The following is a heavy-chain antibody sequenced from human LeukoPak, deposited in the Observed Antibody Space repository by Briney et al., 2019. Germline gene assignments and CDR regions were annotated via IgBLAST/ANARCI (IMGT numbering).Heavy chain of an antibody. CDR2: INHSGST. CDR1: GGSFSGYY. Sequence: PSETLSLTCAVYGGSFSGYYWSWIRQPPGKGLEWIGDINHSGSTNYNPSLKSRVTISVDTSKNQFSLKLSSVTAADTAVYYCARFRITMVRGVIPDWGQGTLVTVSS. J-gene: IGHJ4*02. CDR3: ARFRITMVRGVIPD. D-gene: IGHD3-10*01. V-gene: IGHV4-34*01.